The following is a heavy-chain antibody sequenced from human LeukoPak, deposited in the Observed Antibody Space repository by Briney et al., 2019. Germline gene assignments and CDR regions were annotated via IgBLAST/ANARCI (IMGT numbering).Heavy chain of an antibody. CDR2: IYYSGST. J-gene: IGHJ4*02. CDR3: AREGTGTTSGFDY. CDR1: GGSISSYY. D-gene: IGHD1-7*01. V-gene: IGHV4-59*01. Sequence: PSETLSLTCTVSGGSISSYYWSGIRQPPGKGLEWIGYIYYSGSTNYNPSLKSRVTISVDTSKNQFSLKLSSVTAADTAVYYCAREGTGTTSGFDYWGQGTLVTVSS.